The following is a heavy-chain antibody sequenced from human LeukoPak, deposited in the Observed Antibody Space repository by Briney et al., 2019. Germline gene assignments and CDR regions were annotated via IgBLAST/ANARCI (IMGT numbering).Heavy chain of an antibody. J-gene: IGHJ4*01. Sequence: SGPTLVNPTQTLTLTCTFSGFSLTTTGVGVGWIRQPPGKALEWLAITFWNDDKSYSPSLKTRLTITKDTSKNQVVLIMTNVDPVDTATYYRVHKPVGSGRYDVWGQGTLVTVSS. CDR3: VHKPVGSGRYDV. V-gene: IGHV2-5*01. CDR2: TFWNDDK. CDR1: GFSLTTTGVG. D-gene: IGHD3-10*01.